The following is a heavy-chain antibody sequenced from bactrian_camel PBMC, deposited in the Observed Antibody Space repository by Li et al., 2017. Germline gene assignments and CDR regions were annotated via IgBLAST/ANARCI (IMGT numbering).Heavy chain of an antibody. D-gene: IGHD6*01. V-gene: IGHV3S40*01. J-gene: IGHJ6*01. Sequence: DVQLVESGGALVQPGASLRLSCAASGFSFRTNTMSWVRQAPGKGLEWVSGINSDGTNAYYPDSLKGRFTISRDNAKNTVYLQLNSLKTEDMAMYYCIRLGGSWSDFTYWGQGTQVTVS. CDR1: GFSFRTNT. CDR3: IRLGGSWSDFTY. CDR2: INSDGTNA.